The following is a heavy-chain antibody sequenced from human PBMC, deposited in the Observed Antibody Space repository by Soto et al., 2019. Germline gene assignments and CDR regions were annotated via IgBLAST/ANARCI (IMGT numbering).Heavy chain of an antibody. D-gene: IGHD6-19*01. CDR3: ARDPAAVAVYYFDY. CDR1: GFTLSSYA. J-gene: IGHJ4*02. Sequence: QVQLVESGGGVVQPGRSLRLSCAASGFTLSSYAMHWVRQAPGKGLEWVAVISYDGSNKYYADSVKGRFTISRDISKNTLYLQMNSLRPEDTALYYCARDPAAVAVYYFDYWGQGTLVTVSS. V-gene: IGHV3-30-3*01. CDR2: ISYDGSNK.